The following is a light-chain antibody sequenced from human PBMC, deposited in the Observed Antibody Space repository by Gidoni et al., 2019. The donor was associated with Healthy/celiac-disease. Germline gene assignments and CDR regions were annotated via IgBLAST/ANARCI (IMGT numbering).Light chain of an antibody. CDR3: QQRSNWPT. Sequence: EIVLTQSQATLSFSPGERANLSCRASQSVSSYLAWYQQKPGQAPRLLIYDASNRATGIPARFSGSGSGTDFTLTISSLEPEDFAVYYCQQRSNWPTFGQGTKLEIK. J-gene: IGKJ2*01. CDR1: QSVSSY. V-gene: IGKV3-11*01. CDR2: DAS.